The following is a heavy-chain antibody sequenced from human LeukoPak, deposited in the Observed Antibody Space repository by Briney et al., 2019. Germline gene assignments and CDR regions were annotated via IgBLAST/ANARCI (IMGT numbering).Heavy chain of an antibody. CDR2: IYHSGTT. J-gene: IGHJ5*02. CDR3: ARHDCGSTTGCHINWFDP. Sequence: SETLSLTCAVSGYSISSAYFWGWIRQPPGEGLEWIGSIYHSGTTYYNPSLKSRVTISIDMSNNQFSLNLISVTAADTAVYYCARHDCGSTTGCHINWFDPWGQGTLVTVSS. CDR1: GYSISSAYF. V-gene: IGHV4-38-2*01. D-gene: IGHD2-2*01.